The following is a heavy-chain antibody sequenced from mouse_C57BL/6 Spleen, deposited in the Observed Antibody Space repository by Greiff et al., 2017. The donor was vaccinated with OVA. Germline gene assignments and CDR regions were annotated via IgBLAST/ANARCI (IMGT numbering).Heavy chain of an antibody. CDR2: ISYDGSN. CDR1: GYSITSGYY. D-gene: IGHD1-1*01. Sequence: EVQLVESGPGLVKPSQSLSLTCSVTGYSITSGYYWNWIRQFPGNKLEWMGYISYDGSNNYNPSLKNRISITRDTSKNQFFLKLNSVTTEDTATYYCARERGEVEDYAMDYWGQGTSVTVSS. V-gene: IGHV3-6*01. J-gene: IGHJ4*01. CDR3: ARERGEVEDYAMDY.